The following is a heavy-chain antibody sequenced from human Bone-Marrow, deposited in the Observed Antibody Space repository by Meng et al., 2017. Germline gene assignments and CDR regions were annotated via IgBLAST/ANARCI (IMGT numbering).Heavy chain of an antibody. J-gene: IGHJ4*02. CDR3: ARHMEMSTIINLFDF. Sequence: QLQLQESVPGRVKPSETLSLTCTVSGDSRSSSSYYWGWIRQPPWKGLEWIGSIYYSGSTYYNPSLKSRITISVDTSKNQFSLKLSSVTAADTAVYYCARHMEMSTIINLFDFWGQGALVTVSS. D-gene: IGHD5-24*01. CDR1: GDSRSSSSYY. V-gene: IGHV4-39*01. CDR2: IYYSGST.